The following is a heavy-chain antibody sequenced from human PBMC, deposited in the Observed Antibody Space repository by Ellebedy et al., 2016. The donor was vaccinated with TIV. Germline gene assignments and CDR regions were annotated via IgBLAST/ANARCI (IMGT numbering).Heavy chain of an antibody. CDR1: GGSISSYY. CDR2: IYHSGST. D-gene: IGHD5-24*01. V-gene: IGHV4-59*08. J-gene: IGHJ3*02. Sequence: SETLSLXCTVSGGSISSYYWSWIRQPPGKGLEWIGYIYHSGSTYYNPSLKSRVTISVDRSKNQFSLKLSSVTAADTAVYYCARLGGSQPDSPGYNFAFDIWGQGTMVTVSS. CDR3: ARLGGSQPDSPGYNFAFDI.